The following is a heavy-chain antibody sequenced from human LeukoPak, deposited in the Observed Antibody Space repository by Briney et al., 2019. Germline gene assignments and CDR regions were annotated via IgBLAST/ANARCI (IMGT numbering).Heavy chain of an antibody. CDR3: ARGLVVPAAIND. Sequence: SETLSLTCTVSGGSVSSDSHYWTWIRQPPGKGLEWIGYIYYSGSTNYNPSLKSRVTISVDTSKNQFSLKLTSVTAADTAVYYCARGLVVPAAINDWGQGTLVTVSS. CDR2: IYYSGST. V-gene: IGHV4-61*01. CDR1: GGSVSSDSHY. J-gene: IGHJ4*02. D-gene: IGHD2-2*01.